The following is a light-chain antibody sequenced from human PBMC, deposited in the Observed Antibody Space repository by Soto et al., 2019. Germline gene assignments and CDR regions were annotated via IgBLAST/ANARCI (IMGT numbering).Light chain of an antibody. J-gene: IGKJ1*01. CDR1: QSISSW. V-gene: IGKV1-5*01. CDR3: QQCNSYSRA. Sequence: DIQMTQSPSTLSASVGDRVTITCWASQSISSWLAWYQQKPGKAPRLLIYDASSLESGVPSRFSGSGSGTDFSLTISSLQPDDFETYYCQQCNSYSRAFGQGTKVEIK. CDR2: DAS.